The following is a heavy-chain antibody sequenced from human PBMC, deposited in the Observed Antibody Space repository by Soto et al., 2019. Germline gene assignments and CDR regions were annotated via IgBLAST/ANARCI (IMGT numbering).Heavy chain of an antibody. D-gene: IGHD1-7*01. CDR3: AKNWNYGSYYYYGMDV. Sequence: VQLVQSGAEVKKPGASVKVSCKASGYTFIGYYIHWVRQAPGQGLEWMGWINPIFGTANYAQKFQGRVTITADESTSTAYMELSSLRSEDTAVYYCAKNWNYGSYYYYGMDVWGQGTTVTVSS. CDR2: INPIFGTA. J-gene: IGHJ6*02. V-gene: IGHV1-69*01. CDR1: GYTFIGYY.